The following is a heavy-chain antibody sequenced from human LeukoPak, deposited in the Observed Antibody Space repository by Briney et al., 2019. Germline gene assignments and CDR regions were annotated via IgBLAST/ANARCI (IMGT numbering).Heavy chain of an antibody. CDR1: GGTFSSYA. V-gene: IGHV1-69*10. CDR2: IIPILGTA. CDR3: ARGGIDVDTAMVPYDY. J-gene: IGHJ4*02. Sequence: GASVKVSCKASGGTFSSYAISWVRQAPGQGLEWMGGIIPILGTANYAQKFQGRVTITADKSTSTAYMELSSLRSEDTAVYYCARGGIDVDTAMVPYDYWGQGTLVTVSS. D-gene: IGHD5-18*01.